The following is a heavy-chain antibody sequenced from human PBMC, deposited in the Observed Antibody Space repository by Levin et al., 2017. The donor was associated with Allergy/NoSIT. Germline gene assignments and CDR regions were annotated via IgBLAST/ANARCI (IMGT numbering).Heavy chain of an antibody. Sequence: SQTLSLTCTVSGGSISPYYWSWIRQPLGKGLEWIGYIYHSGNTNYNPSLKSRVTISVDTSRNQFSLNLNSVTAADTAVYYCARLTDSGYCDYWGQGTLVTVSS. J-gene: IGHJ4*02. D-gene: IGHD3-22*01. CDR3: ARLTDSGYCDY. V-gene: IGHV4-59*01. CDR1: GGSISPYY. CDR2: IYHSGNT.